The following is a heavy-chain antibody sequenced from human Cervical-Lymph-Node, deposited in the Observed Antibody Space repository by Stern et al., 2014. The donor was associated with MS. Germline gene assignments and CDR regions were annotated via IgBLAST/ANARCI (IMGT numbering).Heavy chain of an antibody. CDR2: VYHRGRT. Sequence: QLQLQESGPGLVKPSETLSLTCTVSGVSIISSSYYWGWIRQPPGKGLEWIGSVYHRGRTYYNPSLKSRVTLSVVTSHNQLSLQLNSGTAADTAVYYCARHGVVVVTAFHDWGQGTLVTVSS. V-gene: IGHV4-39*01. J-gene: IGHJ4*02. D-gene: IGHD2-21*02. CDR1: GVSIISSSYY. CDR3: ARHGVVVVTAFHD.